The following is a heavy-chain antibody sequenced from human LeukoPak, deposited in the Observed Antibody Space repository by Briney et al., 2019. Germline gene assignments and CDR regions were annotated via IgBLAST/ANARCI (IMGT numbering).Heavy chain of an antibody. CDR2: ISKGSSYI. J-gene: IGHJ4*02. V-gene: IGHV3-21*01. Sequence: GGSLRLSCAASGFTFSRFSMNWVRQAPGKGLQWVSSISKGSSYIYYADSVKGRFPLSRDNAKNSLYLQMNSLRAEGTAIYYCTKDWGTTGPYDYWGQGTLVTVSS. CDR3: TKDWGTTGPYDY. CDR1: GFTFSRFS. D-gene: IGHD2-2*01.